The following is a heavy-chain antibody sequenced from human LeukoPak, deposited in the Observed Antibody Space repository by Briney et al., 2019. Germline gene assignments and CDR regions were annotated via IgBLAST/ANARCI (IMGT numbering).Heavy chain of an antibody. CDR2: VSLSGLT. CDR1: GGSITSTNW. J-gene: IGHJ4*02. V-gene: IGHV4-4*02. CDR3: SRENGAFSPFGY. D-gene: IGHD2-8*01. Sequence: SGTLSLTGGVSGGSITSTNWWSWVRQPPGQGLEWIGEVSLSGLTNYNPSLSSRVIMALDTSKNHLSLHLTSVTAADTAVYYCSRENGAFSPFGYWGQGYLVTVLS.